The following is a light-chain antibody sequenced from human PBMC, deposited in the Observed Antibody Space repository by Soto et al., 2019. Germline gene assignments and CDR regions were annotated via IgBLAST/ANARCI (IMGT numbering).Light chain of an antibody. CDR2: DVS. CDR1: SSDVGGYNY. CDR3: SSYTSSSTLV. J-gene: IGLJ2*01. V-gene: IGLV2-14*01. Sequence: QSALTQPASVSGSPGQSITISCTGTSSDVGGYNYVSWYQQHPGNAPKLMIYDVSYRPSGVSNRFSGSKSGNTASLTISGLQAEDEADYYCSSYTSSSTLVFGGGTKVTVL.